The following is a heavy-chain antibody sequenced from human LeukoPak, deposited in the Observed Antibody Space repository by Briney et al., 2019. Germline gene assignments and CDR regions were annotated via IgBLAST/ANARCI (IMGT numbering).Heavy chain of an antibody. D-gene: IGHD6-13*01. J-gene: IGHJ4*02. Sequence: PSETLSLTCTVSGGSISSSSYYWGWIRQPPGKGLEWIGSIYYSGSTYYNPSLKSRVTMSVDTSKNQFSLKLSSVTAADTAVYYCARFGSSWYFDYWGQGTLVTVSS. V-gene: IGHV4-39*07. CDR2: IYYSGST. CDR3: ARFGSSWYFDY. CDR1: GGSISSSSYY.